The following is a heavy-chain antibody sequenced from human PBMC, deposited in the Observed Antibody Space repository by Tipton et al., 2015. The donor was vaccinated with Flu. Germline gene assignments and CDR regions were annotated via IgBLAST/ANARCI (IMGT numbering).Heavy chain of an antibody. CDR2: VHYSGST. J-gene: IGHJ4*02. D-gene: IGHD3-22*01. CDR1: GGSISSSTFY. CDR3: ARAPYSDYDTSGSSFDY. Sequence: TLSLTCTVSGGSISSSTFYWGWIRQPPGKGLEWIGSVHYSGSTYYNPSLKSRVTISVDTSKNHFSLKLSSVTAADTAVYYCARAPYSDYDTSGSSFDYWGQGTLVTVSS. V-gene: IGHV4-39*07.